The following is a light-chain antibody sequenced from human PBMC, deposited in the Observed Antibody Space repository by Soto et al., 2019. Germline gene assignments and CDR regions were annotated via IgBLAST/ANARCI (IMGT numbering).Light chain of an antibody. CDR3: CSYAGTYYV. V-gene: IGLV2-8*01. Sequence: SLLNQPPPPSGSPVQSVTISCPGTSSDVGGYNYVSWYQQHPGKAPKIIIYEVNKRAPGVPDRFWGSKSGNTASLTISGLQAEDEAEYHCCSYAGTYYVFGTGTKVTVL. CDR1: SSDVGGYNY. J-gene: IGLJ1*01. CDR2: EVN.